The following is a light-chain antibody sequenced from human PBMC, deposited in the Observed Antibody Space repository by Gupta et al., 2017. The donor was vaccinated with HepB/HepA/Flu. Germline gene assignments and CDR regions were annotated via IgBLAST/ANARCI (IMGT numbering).Light chain of an antibody. CDR1: QSVGDK. CDR3: QQDDNWPIT. J-gene: IGKJ5*01. Sequence: EIVMTQSPVTLSVSPGERATLSCRASQSVGDKLAWYQQKPGQAPRLLIYGASTRATGIPARFSGSGSETXFTLTIXSLQSGDFTVYYCQQDDNWPITFGXGTRMEIK. CDR2: GAS. V-gene: IGKV3-15*01.